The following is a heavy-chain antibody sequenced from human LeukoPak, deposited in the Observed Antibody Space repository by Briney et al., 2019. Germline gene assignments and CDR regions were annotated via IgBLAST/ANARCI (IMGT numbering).Heavy chain of an antibody. CDR3: ARLRQDYYYDSSGSSSYFDY. CDR2: IYYSGNT. Sequence: SETLSLTCTVSGGSISSGTYYWGWIRQPPGKGLEWIGSIYYSGNTYYNPSLKSRFTISVDTSKNQFSLKLSSVTAADTAVYYCARLRQDYYYDSSGSSSYFDYWGQGTLVTVSS. J-gene: IGHJ4*02. CDR1: GGSISSGTYY. D-gene: IGHD3-22*01. V-gene: IGHV4-39*01.